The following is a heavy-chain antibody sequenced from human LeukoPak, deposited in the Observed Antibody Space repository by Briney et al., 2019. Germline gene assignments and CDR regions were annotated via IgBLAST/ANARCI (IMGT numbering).Heavy chain of an antibody. CDR1: GGSFSGYY. CDR3: ARGLDTAMEG. Sequence: SETLSLTCAVYGGSFSGYYWSWIRQPPGKGLEWIGEINHSGSTNYNPSLKSRVTISVDTSKNQFSLKLSSVTAADTAVYHCARGLDTAMEGWGQGTLVTVSS. J-gene: IGHJ4*02. D-gene: IGHD5-18*01. V-gene: IGHV4-34*01. CDR2: INHSGST.